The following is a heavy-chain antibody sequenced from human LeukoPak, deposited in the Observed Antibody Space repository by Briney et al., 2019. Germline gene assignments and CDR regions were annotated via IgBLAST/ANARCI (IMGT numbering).Heavy chain of an antibody. V-gene: IGHV4-59*08. CDR1: GDSLGIYK. Sequence: SETLSLTCSVSGDSLGIYKWSWIRQPPGKGLEWIGYIYYSGSTNYNPSLKSRVTISVDTSKNQFSLKLSSVTAADTAVYYCARAYCSGGRCYLPFFDYWGQGTLVTVSS. J-gene: IGHJ4*02. CDR2: IYYSGST. CDR3: ARAYCSGGRCYLPFFDY. D-gene: IGHD2-15*01.